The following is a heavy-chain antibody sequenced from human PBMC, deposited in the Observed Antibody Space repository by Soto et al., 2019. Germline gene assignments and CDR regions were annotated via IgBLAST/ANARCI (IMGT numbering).Heavy chain of an antibody. D-gene: IGHD2-15*01. V-gene: IGHV2-5*02. Sequence: QITLKESGPTLVKPTQPLTLTCTFSGFSLSTSGVGVGWIRQPPGKALEWLALIYWDDDKRYSPSLKSRLTITKDTSKNQVVLTMTNMDPVDTATYYCALDRGSGYWFDPWGQGTLVTVSS. CDR1: GFSLSTSGVG. CDR2: IYWDDDK. J-gene: IGHJ5*02. CDR3: ALDRGSGYWFDP.